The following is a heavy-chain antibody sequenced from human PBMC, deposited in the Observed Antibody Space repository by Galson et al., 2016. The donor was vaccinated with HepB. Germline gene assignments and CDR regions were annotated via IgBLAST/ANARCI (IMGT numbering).Heavy chain of an antibody. V-gene: IGHV3-13*01. D-gene: IGHD6-19*01. Sequence: SLRLSCAASGFTFSNYDMHWVRQAPGKGLEWVSSIYTAGDTYYQDSVEGRFTVSRENGKDSLYLHMKSLRAGDTAVYFCARGSYSGDWYRSSAYDFGMDVWGKGTTVTVSS. CDR1: GFTFSNYD. J-gene: IGHJ6*04. CDR3: ARGSYSGDWYRSSAYDFGMDV. CDR2: IYTAGDT.